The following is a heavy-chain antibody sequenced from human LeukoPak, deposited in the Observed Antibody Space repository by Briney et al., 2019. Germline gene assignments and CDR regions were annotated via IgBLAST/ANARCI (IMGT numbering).Heavy chain of an antibody. CDR1: GFTFSDYE. V-gene: IGHV3-48*03. CDR2: ISSSGRRI. CDR3: AVGRYSSSWYLDY. J-gene: IGHJ4*02. Sequence: PGGSLRLSCAASGFTFSDYEMNWVRQAPGKGLEWVSYISSSGRRIYYADSVKGRFTISRDNAKNSLYLQMNSLRAEDTAVYYCAVGRYSSSWYLDYWGQGTLVTVSS. D-gene: IGHD6-13*01.